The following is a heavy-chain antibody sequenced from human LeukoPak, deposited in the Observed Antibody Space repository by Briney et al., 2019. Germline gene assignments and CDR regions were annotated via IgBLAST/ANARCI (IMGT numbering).Heavy chain of an antibody. V-gene: IGHV1-69*04. J-gene: IGHJ5*02. CDR3: ARDPGWFDP. CDR2: IIPILGIA. CDR1: GGTFSSYA. Sequence: SVKVSCKASGGTFSSYAISWVRQAPGQRLEWMGRIIPILGIANYAQKFQGRVTITADKSTSTAYMELSSLRSEDTAAYYCARDPGWFDPWGQGTLVTVSS.